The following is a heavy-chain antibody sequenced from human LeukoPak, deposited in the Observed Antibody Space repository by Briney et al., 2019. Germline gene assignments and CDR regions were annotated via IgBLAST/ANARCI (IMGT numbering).Heavy chain of an antibody. CDR1: GFTFSSYG. D-gene: IGHD2-15*01. J-gene: IGHJ4*02. CDR3: AKNSGGTCYSHLDY. Sequence: GGSLRLSCAASGFTFSSYGMTWVRQAPGKGLEWVSGISGSGGSTYYEDSVKGRFTISRDNFKNTLYLQMNSLRAEDTAAYYCAKNSGGTCYSHLDYWGQGTLVTVSS. CDR2: ISGSGGST. V-gene: IGHV3-23*01.